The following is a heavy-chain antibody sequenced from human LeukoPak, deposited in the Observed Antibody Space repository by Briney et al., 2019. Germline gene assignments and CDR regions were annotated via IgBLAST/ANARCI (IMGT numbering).Heavy chain of an antibody. CDR1: GFTFSSYA. CDR3: AKDASDYDILTGYFATPLRDFDY. CDR2: ISGSGGST. V-gene: IGHV3-23*01. Sequence: GGSLRLSCAASGFTFSSYAMSWVRQAPGKGLEWVSAISGSGGSTYYADSVKGRFTTSRDNSKNTLYLQMNSLRAEDTAVYYCAKDASDYDILTGYFATPLRDFDYWGQGTLVTVSS. D-gene: IGHD3-9*01. J-gene: IGHJ4*02.